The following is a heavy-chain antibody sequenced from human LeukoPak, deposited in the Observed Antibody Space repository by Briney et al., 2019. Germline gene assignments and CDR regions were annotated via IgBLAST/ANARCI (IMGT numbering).Heavy chain of an antibody. V-gene: IGHV4-4*09. CDR2: IHSDGTT. CDR1: GGSLTNYY. D-gene: IGHD3-16*01. J-gene: IGHJ4*02. CDR3: ARLNFRGGEALHFDS. Sequence: SETLSLTCSVSGGSLTNYYWGWIRQPPGKGLEFIGYIHSDGTTNYDSSLQSRVAISLDTSKIQFSLTLYSVTAADTALYLCARLNFRGGEALHFDSWGQGTLVTVSS.